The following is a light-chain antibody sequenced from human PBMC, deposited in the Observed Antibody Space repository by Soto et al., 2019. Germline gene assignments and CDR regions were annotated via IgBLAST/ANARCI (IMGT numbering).Light chain of an antibody. CDR3: HSYESNNVV. CDR1: SGSIDSNY. CDR2: EDN. Sequence: NFMLTQPHSVSESPGKTVIISCTRSSGSIDSNYVQWYQQRPGSAPTIVIYEDNQRPSGVPDRFSGSVDSSSNSASLTISGLKTEDEADYYCHSYESNNVVFGGGTELTVL. J-gene: IGLJ3*02. V-gene: IGLV6-57*03.